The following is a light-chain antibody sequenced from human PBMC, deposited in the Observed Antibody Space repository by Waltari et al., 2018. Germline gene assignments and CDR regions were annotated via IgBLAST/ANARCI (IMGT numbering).Light chain of an antibody. J-gene: IGKJ1*01. V-gene: IGKV3-15*01. CDR3: QQYNRWPPGT. Sequence: TVVTQPPVTLPVSPGERATLPCRTPQTIGSNLAWYQQRPGQAPRLLIYHASTRATGIPARFSGSGSETEFTLTISSLQSEDFAVYYCQQYNRWPPGTFGQGTKVEV. CDR2: HAS. CDR1: QTIGSN.